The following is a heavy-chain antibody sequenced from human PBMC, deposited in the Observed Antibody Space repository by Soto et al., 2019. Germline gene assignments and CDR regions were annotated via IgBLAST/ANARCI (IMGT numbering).Heavy chain of an antibody. CDR1: GDSITSSSYY. Sequence: QLQLQESGPGLVKPSETLSLTCTVYGDSITSSSYYWAWLRQPPGKGLEWVGTIYYSGSTYYNPPLTSRVTISVDTSKNQFSLKLSSVTAADTAVYYCARRRSGWGDYWGQGALVTVSS. J-gene: IGHJ4*02. CDR2: IYYSGST. D-gene: IGHD3-3*01. V-gene: IGHV4-39*01. CDR3: ARRRSGWGDY.